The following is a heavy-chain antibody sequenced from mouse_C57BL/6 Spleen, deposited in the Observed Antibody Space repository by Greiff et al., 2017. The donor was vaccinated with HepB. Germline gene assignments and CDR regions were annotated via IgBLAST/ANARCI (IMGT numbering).Heavy chain of an antibody. J-gene: IGHJ3*01. CDR3: ARDRYGNYVWFAY. CDR2: ISYDGSN. CDR1: GYSITSGYY. D-gene: IGHD2-10*02. V-gene: IGHV3-6*01. Sequence: EVKLMESGPGLVKPSQSLSLTCSVTGYSITSGYYWNWIRQFPGNKLEWMGYISYDGSNNYNTALKNRISITRDTSKNQFFLKLNSVTTEDTATYYCARDRYGNYVWFAYWGQGTLVTVSA.